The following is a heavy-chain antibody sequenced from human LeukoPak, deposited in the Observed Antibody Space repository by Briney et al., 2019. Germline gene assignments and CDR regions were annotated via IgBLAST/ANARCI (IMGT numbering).Heavy chain of an antibody. CDR2: ISSSSSYI. J-gene: IGHJ6*02. CDR3: ARFVANWNPGGMDV. Sequence: PGGSLRLSCAASGFTFSSYSMNWVCQAPGKGLEWVSSISSSSSYIYYADSVKGRFTISRDNAKNSLYLQMNSLRAEDTAVYYCARFVANWNPGGMDVWGQGTTVIVSS. V-gene: IGHV3-21*01. CDR1: GFTFSSYS. D-gene: IGHD1-20*01.